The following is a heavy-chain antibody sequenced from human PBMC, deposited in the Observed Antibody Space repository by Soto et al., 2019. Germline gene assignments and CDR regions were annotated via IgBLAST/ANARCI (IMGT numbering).Heavy chain of an antibody. Sequence: QITLKESGPTLVKPTQTLTLTCTFSGFSLSTSGVGVGWIRQPPGKALEWLALIYWDDDKRYSPSLKSRLTTTKDTSKNQVVLRMTNMDPVDTATYYCAHSQYYDSTDSSAYDVFDIRAKGIMFTVS. CDR1: GFSLSTSGVG. CDR3: AHSQYYDSTDSSAYDVFDI. D-gene: IGHD3-22*01. J-gene: IGHJ3*02. V-gene: IGHV2-5*02. CDR2: IYWDDDK.